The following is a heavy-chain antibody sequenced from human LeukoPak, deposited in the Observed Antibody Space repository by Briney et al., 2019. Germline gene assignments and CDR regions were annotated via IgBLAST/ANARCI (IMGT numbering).Heavy chain of an antibody. J-gene: IGHJ4*02. CDR2: IKSKTDGGTT. V-gene: IGHV3-15*01. CDR3: TTEDSSGYIDY. Sequence: GGSLRLSCAASGFTFSNAWMSWVRQAPGKGLEWVGRIKSKTDGGTTDYAAPVKGRFTILRDDSKNTLYLQMNSLKTEDTAVYYCTTEDSSGYIDYWGQGTLVTVSS. CDR1: GFTFSNAW. D-gene: IGHD3-22*01.